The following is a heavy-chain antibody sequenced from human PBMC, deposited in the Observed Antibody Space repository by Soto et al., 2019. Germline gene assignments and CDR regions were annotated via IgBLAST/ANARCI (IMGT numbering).Heavy chain of an antibody. J-gene: IGHJ6*02. Sequence: GGSLRLSCRVSGLTFNNSGMHWVRQAPGKGLEWMAVISYDGSDKYYEDFVKGRVIISRDNSKNTLNLEMNSLRAEDTATYYCVKDRVPGAYGHYYGMDVWGQGTTVTSP. V-gene: IGHV3-30*18. CDR2: ISYDGSDK. CDR1: GLTFNNSG. CDR3: VKDRVPGAYGHYYGMDV. D-gene: IGHD5-12*01.